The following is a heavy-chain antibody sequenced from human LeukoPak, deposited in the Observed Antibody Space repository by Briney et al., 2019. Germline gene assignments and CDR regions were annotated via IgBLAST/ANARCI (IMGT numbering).Heavy chain of an antibody. CDR2: ISGSGGSR. J-gene: IGHJ4*02. Sequence: GGSLRLSCAASGFTFSSYGMSWVRQAPGKGLEWVSAISGSGGSRDYADSVKGRLTISRDNSKNTLYLQMNSLRAEDTAVYYCAKTGATRPEYWGQGTLVTVSS. D-gene: IGHD1-26*01. V-gene: IGHV3-23*01. CDR3: AKTGATRPEY. CDR1: GFTFSSYG.